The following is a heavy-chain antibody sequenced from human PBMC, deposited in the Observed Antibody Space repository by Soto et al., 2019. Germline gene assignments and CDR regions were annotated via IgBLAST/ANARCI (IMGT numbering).Heavy chain of an antibody. CDR3: ARTRELPIVNWFDP. Sequence: SVKVSCKASGGTFSSYAISWVRQAPGQGLEWMGGIIPIFGTANYAQKFQGRVTITADESTSTAYMELSSLRSEDTAVYYCARTRELPIVNWFDPWGQGTLVTVSS. CDR2: IIPIFGTA. J-gene: IGHJ5*02. V-gene: IGHV1-69*13. D-gene: IGHD1-26*01. CDR1: GGTFSSYA.